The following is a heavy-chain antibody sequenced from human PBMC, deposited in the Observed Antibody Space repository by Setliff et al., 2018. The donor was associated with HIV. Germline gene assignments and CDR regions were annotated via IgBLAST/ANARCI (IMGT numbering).Heavy chain of an antibody. CDR3: ASARIPTGGTSTSFDF. Sequence: NPGGSLRLSCEVSGVTLDTSDIHWVRQAPGKGLEWVSSISSSGNYMFYADSVKGRFTISRDNAGNSLSLLMNSLRPEDTAVYYCASARIPTGGTSTSFDFWGQGTLVTVSS. V-gene: IGHV3-21*01. CDR1: GVTLDTSD. D-gene: IGHD1-1*01. CDR2: ISSSGNYM. J-gene: IGHJ4*02.